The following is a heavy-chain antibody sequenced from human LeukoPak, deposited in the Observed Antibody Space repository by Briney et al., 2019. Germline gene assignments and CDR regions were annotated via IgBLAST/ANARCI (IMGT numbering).Heavy chain of an antibody. V-gene: IGHV3-53*01. D-gene: IGHD3-22*01. CDR3: ARGRYHDSSGYYYGWVDY. CDR2: IYSGGNT. CDR1: GFTFSSYA. Sequence: GGSLRLSCAASGFTFSSYAMSWVRQAPGKGLEWVSVIYSGGNTYYADSVEGRFTISRDNSKNTVYLQMNSLRAEDTAVYYCARGRYHDSSGYYYGWVDYWGQGTLVTVSS. J-gene: IGHJ4*02.